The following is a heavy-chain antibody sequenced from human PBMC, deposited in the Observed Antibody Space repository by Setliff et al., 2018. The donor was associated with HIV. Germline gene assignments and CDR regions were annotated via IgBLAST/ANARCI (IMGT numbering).Heavy chain of an antibody. CDR2: FDPEYDKT. D-gene: IGHD3-22*01. CDR1: GYTLTELS. CDR3: STRAYDSSGYLRSRVSGAAFDI. V-gene: IGHV1-24*01. Sequence: ASVKVSCKASGYTLTELSIHWVRQAPGKGLEWMGGFDPEYDKTFYAQKFQGRVTMSEDTSTDTAYMELTSLRTEDTAVYYCSTRAYDSSGYLRSRVSGAAFDIWGQGTMVTVS. J-gene: IGHJ3*02.